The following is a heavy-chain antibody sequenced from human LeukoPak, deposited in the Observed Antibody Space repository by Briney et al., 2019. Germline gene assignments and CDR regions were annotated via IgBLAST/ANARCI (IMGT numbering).Heavy chain of an antibody. CDR2: IYYSGST. CDR3: ARDPRRIPGYSGSFFDY. V-gene: IGHV4-39*07. CDR1: GGSINSSSYY. Sequence: SETLSLTCTVSGGSINSSSYYWGWIRQPPGKGLEWIGSIYYSGSTYYNPSLKSRVTISVDTSKNQFSLKLSSVTAADTAVYYCARDPRRIPGYSGSFFDYWGQGTLVTVSS. J-gene: IGHJ4*02. D-gene: IGHD1-26*01.